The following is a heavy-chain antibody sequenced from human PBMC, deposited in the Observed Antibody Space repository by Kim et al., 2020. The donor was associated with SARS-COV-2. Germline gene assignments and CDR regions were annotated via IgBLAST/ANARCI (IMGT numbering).Heavy chain of an antibody. CDR2: IYYSGST. J-gene: IGHJ4*02. CDR1: GGSISSSSYY. CDR3: ARMKWELPSKRGPETATFDY. V-gene: IGHV4-39*01. D-gene: IGHD1-26*01. Sequence: SETLSLTCTVSGGSISSSSYYWGWIRQPPGKGLEWIGSIYYSGSTYYNPSLKSRVTISVDTSKNQFSLKLSSVTAADTAVYYCARMKWELPSKRGPETATFDYWGQGTLVTVSS.